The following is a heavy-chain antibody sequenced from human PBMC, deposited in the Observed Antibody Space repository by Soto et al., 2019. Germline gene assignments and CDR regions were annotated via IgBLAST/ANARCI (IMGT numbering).Heavy chain of an antibody. V-gene: IGHV4-59*01. Sequence: PSETLSLTCTVSGGSISSYYWSWIRQPPGKGLEWIGYIYYSGSTNYNPSLKSRVTISVDTSKNQFSLKLSSVTAADTAVYYCARDPHPYATPYYYGMDVWGQGTTVTAP. D-gene: IGHD2-15*01. J-gene: IGHJ6*02. CDR2: IYYSGST. CDR3: ARDPHPYATPYYYGMDV. CDR1: GGSISSYY.